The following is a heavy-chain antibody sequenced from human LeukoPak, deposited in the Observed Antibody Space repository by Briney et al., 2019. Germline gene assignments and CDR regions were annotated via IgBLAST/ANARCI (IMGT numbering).Heavy chain of an antibody. CDR2: IYYSGST. J-gene: IGHJ4*02. Sequence: SETLSLTCTVSGGSISSGDYYWSWIRQPPGKGLEWIGYIYYSGSTYYNPPLKSRVTISVDTSKNQFSLKLSSVTAADTAVCYCARGSRNYDSSGYYHKDLFDYWGQGTLVTVSS. CDR3: ARGSRNYDSSGYYHKDLFDY. D-gene: IGHD3-22*01. CDR1: GGSISSGDYY. V-gene: IGHV4-30-4*01.